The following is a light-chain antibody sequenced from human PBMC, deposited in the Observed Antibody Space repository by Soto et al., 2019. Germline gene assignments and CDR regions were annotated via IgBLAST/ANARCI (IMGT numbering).Light chain of an antibody. CDR2: GAS. CDR1: QSISGT. J-gene: IGKJ5*01. Sequence: EIVITHAPAKLYVSQWVRANLSWSASQSISGTLAWYQQKPGQAPRLLIYGASSRATGIPDRFSGSGSGTDFTLTIRRLEPEDFAVYYCQQYGSSPPITCGKGQRRAIK. V-gene: IGKV3-20*01. CDR3: QQYGSSPPIT.